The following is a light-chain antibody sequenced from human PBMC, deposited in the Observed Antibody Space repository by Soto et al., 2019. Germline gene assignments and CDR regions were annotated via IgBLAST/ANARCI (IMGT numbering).Light chain of an antibody. V-gene: IGLV3-9*01. CDR1: NIGSKN. CDR3: QVWDSSTAPHVV. CDR2: RDI. J-gene: IGLJ2*01. Sequence: SYELTQPLSVSVALGQTARITCGGNNIGSKNVHWYQQKPGQAPVLVIYRDINRPSGIPERFSGSSSMNTATPTLSRAQAGDEADYYCQVWDSSTAPHVVFGGGTKLT.